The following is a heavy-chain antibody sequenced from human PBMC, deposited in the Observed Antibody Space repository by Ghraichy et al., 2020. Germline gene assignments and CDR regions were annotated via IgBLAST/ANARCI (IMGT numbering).Heavy chain of an antibody. D-gene: IGHD3-3*01. CDR3: ARDVSGDDFWSGYGY. J-gene: IGHJ4*02. CDR2: IWYDGSNK. V-gene: IGHV3-33*01. CDR1: GFTFNSYG. Sequence: GGSLRLSCAASGFTFNSYGMHWVRQAPGKGLEWVAVIWYDGSNKYYADSVKGRFTISRDNSKNTLYLQMNSLRAEDTAVYYCARDVSGDDFWSGYGYWGQGTLVTVSS.